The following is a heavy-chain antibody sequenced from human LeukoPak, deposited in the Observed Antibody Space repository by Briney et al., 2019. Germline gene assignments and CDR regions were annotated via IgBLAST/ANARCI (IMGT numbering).Heavy chain of an antibody. V-gene: IGHV4-59*01. CDR3: ASITTVRGLLPLDAFDI. D-gene: IGHD3-10*01. J-gene: IGHJ3*02. CDR1: GGSISSYY. CDR2: IYYSGST. Sequence: SETPSLTCTVSGGSISSYYWSWIRQPPGKGLEWIGYIYYSGSTNYNPSLKSRVTISVDTSKNQFSLKLSSVTAADTAVYYCASITTVRGLLPLDAFDIWGQGTMVTVSS.